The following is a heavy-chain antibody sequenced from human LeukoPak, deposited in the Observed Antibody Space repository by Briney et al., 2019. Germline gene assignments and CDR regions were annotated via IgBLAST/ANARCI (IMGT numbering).Heavy chain of an antibody. V-gene: IGHV3-7*01. Sequence: GGSLRLSCAASGFTFSSYWMSWVRQAPGKGLEWVANIKQDGSEKYYVDSVKGRFTISRDNAKNSLYLQMNSLRAEDTAVYYCARVKGSSGWFNWFDPWGQGTLVTVSS. CDR2: IKQDGSEK. CDR3: ARVKGSSGWFNWFDP. J-gene: IGHJ5*02. D-gene: IGHD6-19*01. CDR1: GFTFSSYW.